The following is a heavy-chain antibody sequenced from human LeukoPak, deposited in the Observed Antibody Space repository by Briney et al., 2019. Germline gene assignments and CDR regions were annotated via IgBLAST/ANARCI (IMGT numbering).Heavy chain of an antibody. Sequence: GGSLRLSCAASGFTFSSYAMSWVRQTPGKGLEWASAISGSGGSTYYTDSVKGRFTISRDNSRNTLFLQMNSLRAEDTAVYYCAKAYWNEYYFDYWGQGTLVTVSS. CDR3: AKAYWNEYYFDY. CDR1: GFTFSSYA. V-gene: IGHV3-23*01. CDR2: ISGSGGST. D-gene: IGHD1-1*01. J-gene: IGHJ4*02.